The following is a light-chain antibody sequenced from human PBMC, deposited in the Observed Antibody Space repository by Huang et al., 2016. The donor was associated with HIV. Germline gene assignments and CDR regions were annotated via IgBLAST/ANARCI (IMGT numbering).Light chain of an antibody. V-gene: IGKV3-15*01. CDR2: GAS. CDR1: QNVSTN. CDR3: QHYDNWAPAT. J-gene: IGKJ1*01. Sequence: EIVMTQSPVTLSVSPGESATLSCRASQNVSTNLAWYQHQPGRAPRLLIYGASTRATSVPARVSASGAGTEFTLTVGGLRSDDFAVYYCQHYDNWAPATFGQGTKLEFK.